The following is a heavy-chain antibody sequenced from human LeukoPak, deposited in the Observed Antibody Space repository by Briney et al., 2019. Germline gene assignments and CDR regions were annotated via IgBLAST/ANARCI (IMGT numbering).Heavy chain of an antibody. Sequence: PGRSLRLSCAASGFTFSHYGMQWVRQAPGKGLEWVAVISHDGSVTFYADSVKGRFTISRDNSKYTVDLQMYSLRAEDTAVYYCAKEPNSYSSGWYFQHWGKGTLVTVSS. CDR2: ISHDGSVT. CDR1: GFTFSHYG. D-gene: IGHD6-25*01. J-gene: IGHJ1*01. V-gene: IGHV3-30*18. CDR3: AKEPNSYSSGWYFQH.